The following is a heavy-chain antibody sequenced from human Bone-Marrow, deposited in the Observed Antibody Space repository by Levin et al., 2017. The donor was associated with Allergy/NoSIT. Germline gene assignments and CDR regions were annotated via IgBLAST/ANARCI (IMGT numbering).Heavy chain of an antibody. CDR2: IRSKAYGGSS. D-gene: IGHD3-3*02. V-gene: IGHV3-49*03. CDR1: GFTFGDYA. J-gene: IGHJ4*02. Sequence: GGSLRLSCTASGFTFGDYAMSWFRQAPGKGLEWVGFIRSKAYGGSSEYAASVKGRFSISRDDSKVIAYLQMNSLKTEDTAVYYCTRDHFRPGDYFDYRGEGTLVTVS. CDR3: TRDHFRPGDYFDY.